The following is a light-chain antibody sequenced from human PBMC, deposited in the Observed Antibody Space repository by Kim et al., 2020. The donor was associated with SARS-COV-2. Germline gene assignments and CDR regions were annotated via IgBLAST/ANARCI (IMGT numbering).Light chain of an antibody. Sequence: QSVLTQPPSASGTPGQRVSISCSGSSSNIGSNYVYWYQQLPGTAPKVLIYRSNQRPSGVPDRFSGSKSGTSASLAISGLRSEDEADYYCAAWDDSLSALVFGGGTKLTVL. CDR3: AAWDDSLSALV. CDR2: RSN. CDR1: SSNIGSNY. J-gene: IGLJ2*01. V-gene: IGLV1-47*01.